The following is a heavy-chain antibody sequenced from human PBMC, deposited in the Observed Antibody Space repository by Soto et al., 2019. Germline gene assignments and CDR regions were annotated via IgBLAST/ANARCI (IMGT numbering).Heavy chain of an antibody. CDR1: GGSISSSSYY. CDR2: IYYSGST. Sequence: SETLSITCTVSGGSISSSSYYWGWIRQPPGKGLEWIGSIYYSGSTYYNPSLKSRVTISVDTSKNQFSLKLSSVTAADTAVYYCARQGPRITIFGVVKKYGWFDPWGQGTLVTVSS. D-gene: IGHD3-3*01. J-gene: IGHJ5*02. CDR3: ARQGPRITIFGVVKKYGWFDP. V-gene: IGHV4-39*01.